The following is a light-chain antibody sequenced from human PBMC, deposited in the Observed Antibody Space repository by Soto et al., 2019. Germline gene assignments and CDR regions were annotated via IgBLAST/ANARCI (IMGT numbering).Light chain of an antibody. CDR1: QGISSW. J-gene: IGKJ4*01. CDR2: AAS. CDR3: QQANSCPLS. V-gene: IGKV1D-12*01. Sequence: DLQMTQSPSSVSASVGHRVTITCRASQGISSWLAWYQQKPGKAPKLLIYAASTLQSGVPSRFNGSGSGTDFTLTTISLQPEDLETYYSQQANSCPLSFGGGTKVEIK.